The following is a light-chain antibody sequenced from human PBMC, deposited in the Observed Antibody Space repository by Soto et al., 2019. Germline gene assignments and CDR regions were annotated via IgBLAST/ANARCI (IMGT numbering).Light chain of an antibody. V-gene: IGKV3-11*01. Sequence: EIVLTQSPATLSLSPGERATLSCRARQSISSYLAWYQQKPGQAPRLLIYDASNRATGIPARFSGSGSGTGFTLTISSLQPEDFATYHCQQSYITPVTFGQGTRLEIK. J-gene: IGKJ5*01. CDR2: DAS. CDR3: QQSYITPVT. CDR1: QSISSY.